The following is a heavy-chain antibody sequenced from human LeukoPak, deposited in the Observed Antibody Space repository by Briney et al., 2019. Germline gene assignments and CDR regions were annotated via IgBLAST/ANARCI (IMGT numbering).Heavy chain of an antibody. J-gene: IGHJ4*02. CDR3: ARRGITDRFFDY. CDR2: IKQDESEK. CDR1: GFSFRNYW. Sequence: PGESLRLSCTTSGFSFRNYWMGWVRQAPGKGLEWVANIKQDESEKYYVGSVKGRFSISRDNAKNSLYLQMNSLRVEDTAVYYCARRGITDRFFDYWGQGTLVTVSS. D-gene: IGHD1-20*01. V-gene: IGHV3-7*03.